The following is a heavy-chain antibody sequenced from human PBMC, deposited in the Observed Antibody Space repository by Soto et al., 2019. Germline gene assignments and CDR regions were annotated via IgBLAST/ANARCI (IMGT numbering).Heavy chain of an antibody. Sequence: EVQLLESGGGLVQPGGSLRLSCAASGFTFSSYAMSWVRQAPGKGLEWVSVISGSGGSTYYADSVKGRFTISRDNSKNALYLQRNSLRAEDTAVYYCARRTSGWYLDYWGQGTGVTVSS. V-gene: IGHV3-23*01. CDR2: ISGSGGST. D-gene: IGHD6-19*01. J-gene: IGHJ4*02. CDR1: GFTFSSYA. CDR3: ARRTSGWYLDY.